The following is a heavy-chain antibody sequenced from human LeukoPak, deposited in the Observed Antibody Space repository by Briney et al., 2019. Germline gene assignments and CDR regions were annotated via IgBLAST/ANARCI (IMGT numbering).Heavy chain of an antibody. CDR2: INPNSGGT. Sequence: ASVKVSCKASGYTFTGYYMHWVRQAPGQGLEWMGWINPNSGGTNYAQKFQGRVTMTRDTSISTAYMELISLRPEDTAVYYCARVADYGDYNWFGPWGQGTLVTVSS. J-gene: IGHJ5*02. CDR1: GYTFTGYY. CDR3: ARVADYGDYNWFGP. D-gene: IGHD4-17*01. V-gene: IGHV1-2*02.